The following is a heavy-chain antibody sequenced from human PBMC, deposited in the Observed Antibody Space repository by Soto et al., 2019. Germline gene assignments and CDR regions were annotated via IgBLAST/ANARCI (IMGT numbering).Heavy chain of an antibody. Sequence: QVQLVQSGAEVKKPGASVKVSCKASGYTFTSYGISWVRQAPGQGLEWVGWISAYNGNTNYAQKLQGRVTMTTDTSTSTAYMELRSLRSDDTAVYYCARVYRITMVRGELSEYWGQGTLVTVSS. J-gene: IGHJ4*02. CDR1: GYTFTSYG. CDR2: ISAYNGNT. CDR3: ARVYRITMVRGELSEY. D-gene: IGHD3-10*01. V-gene: IGHV1-18*01.